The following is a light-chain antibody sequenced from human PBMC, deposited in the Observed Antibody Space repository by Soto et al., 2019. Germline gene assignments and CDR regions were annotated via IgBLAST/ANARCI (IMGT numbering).Light chain of an antibody. V-gene: IGLV1-44*01. CDR3: AAWDGSLNVYV. CDR1: SSGIGSDS. J-gene: IGLJ1*01. Sequence: QSVLTQPPSASATPGQRVTISCSGSSSGIGSDSVNWYQQLPRTAPKVLIYANNQRPSGVPDRFSGSKSGTSASLAISGLQSEDEADYYCAAWDGSLNVYVFGTGTKVTVL. CDR2: ANN.